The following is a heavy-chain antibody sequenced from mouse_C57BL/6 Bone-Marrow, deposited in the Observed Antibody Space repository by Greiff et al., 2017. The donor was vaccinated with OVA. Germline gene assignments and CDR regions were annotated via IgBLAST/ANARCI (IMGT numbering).Heavy chain of an antibody. D-gene: IGHD2-4*01. CDR1: GYTFTSYW. V-gene: IGHV1-50*01. J-gene: IGHJ4*01. CDR2: IDPSDSYT. CDR3: AWGIYYDYDYAMDY. Sequence: QVQLQQSGAELVKPGASVKLSCKASGYTFTSYWMQWVKQRPGQGLEWIGEIDPSDSYTNYNQKFKGKATLTVDTSSSTAYMQLSSLTSEDSAVYYCAWGIYYDYDYAMDYWGQGTSVTVSS.